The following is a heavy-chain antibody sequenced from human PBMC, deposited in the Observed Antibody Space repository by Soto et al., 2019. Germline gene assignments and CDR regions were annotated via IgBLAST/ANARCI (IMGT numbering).Heavy chain of an antibody. CDR1: GFTFSSYG. CDR3: ATYCSGGSCYHTVTTRGFDY. CDR2: IWYDGSNK. J-gene: IGHJ4*02. D-gene: IGHD2-15*01. V-gene: IGHV3-33*01. Sequence: QVQLVESGGGVVQPGRSLRLSCAASGFTFSSYGMHWVRQAPGKGLEWVAVIWYDGSNKYYADSVKGRFTISRDNSKNTLYLQMNSLRDEDTAVYYCATYCSGGSCYHTVTTRGFDYWGQGTLVTVSS.